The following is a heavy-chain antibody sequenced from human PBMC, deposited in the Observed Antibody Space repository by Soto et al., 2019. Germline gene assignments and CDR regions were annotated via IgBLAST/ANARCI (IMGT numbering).Heavy chain of an antibody. Sequence: QAQLVQSGAEVKRPGSSVKVSCKASGDTLSSYSISWVRQAPGQGLEWMGRIIPMVGTPNYAQKFQGRVTFSAHKSTSTAYMVLNSLISDDTAVYYCATDGGSTSSSAYNYFMDVWGKGTRVTVSS. CDR1: GDTLSSYS. J-gene: IGHJ6*03. D-gene: IGHD3-16*01. CDR3: ATDGGSTSSSAYNYFMDV. V-gene: IGHV1-69*08. CDR2: IIPMVGTP.